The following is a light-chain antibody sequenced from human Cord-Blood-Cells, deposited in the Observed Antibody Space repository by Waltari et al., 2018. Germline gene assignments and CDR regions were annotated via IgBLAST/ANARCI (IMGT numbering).Light chain of an antibody. Sequence: QSALTQPASVSGSPGQSLTISRPGTSTDVGGYNYVPWYQQHPGKAPKHIIDDVSNRRSGVANRFSGSKSGNTASLTISGLQAEDEADYYCSSYTSSSTLFGGVTKLTVL. CDR2: DVS. J-gene: IGLJ2*01. CDR3: SSYTSSSTL. CDR1: STDVGGYNY. V-gene: IGLV2-14*01.